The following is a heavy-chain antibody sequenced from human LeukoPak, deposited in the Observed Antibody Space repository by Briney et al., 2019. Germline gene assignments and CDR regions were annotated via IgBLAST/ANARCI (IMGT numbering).Heavy chain of an antibody. CDR2: INHSGST. CDR3: ARNPSHYSSVDY. J-gene: IGHJ4*02. V-gene: IGHV4-34*01. CDR1: GGSFSGYY. D-gene: IGHD4-4*01. Sequence: PSETLSLTCAVYGGSFSGYYWSWIRQPPGKGREWIGEINHSGSTNYNPSLKSRVTISVDTSKNQFSLKLSSVTAADTAVYYCARNPSHYSSVDYWGQGTLVTVSS.